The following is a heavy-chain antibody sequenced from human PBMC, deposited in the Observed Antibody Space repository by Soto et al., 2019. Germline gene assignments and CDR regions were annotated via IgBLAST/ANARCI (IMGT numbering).Heavy chain of an antibody. V-gene: IGHV3-9*01. J-gene: IGHJ4*02. CDR1: GLTFRSYW. CDR3: AKDMKWGGITTIHYFDS. CDR2: ISANGDNV. D-gene: IGHD5-12*01. Sequence: GGSLRLSCGASGLTFRSYWMHWVRQAPGKGLEWVSGISANGDNVDYADSVKGRFTVSRDNAKNSLFLQMNSLRPEDTALYYCAKDMKWGGITTIHYFDSWGQGTQVTVSS.